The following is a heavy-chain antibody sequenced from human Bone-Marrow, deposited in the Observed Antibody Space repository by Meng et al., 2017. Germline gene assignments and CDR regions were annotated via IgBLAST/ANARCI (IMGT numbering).Heavy chain of an antibody. D-gene: IGHD6-19*01. J-gene: IGHJ4*02. V-gene: IGHV3-48*03. CDR2: ISSSGSTI. CDR1: GFTFSSYE. CDR3: ARDGLRGQWLREKSFDY. Sequence: GGSLRLSCAASGFTFSSYEMNWVRQAPGKGLEWVSYISSSGSTIYYADSVKGRFTISRDNAKNSLYLQMNSLRAEDTAVYYCARDGLRGQWLREKSFDYWGQGTLVTVSS.